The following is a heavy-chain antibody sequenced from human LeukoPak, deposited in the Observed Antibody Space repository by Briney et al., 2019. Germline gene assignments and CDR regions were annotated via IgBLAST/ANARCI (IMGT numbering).Heavy chain of an antibody. D-gene: IGHD7-27*01. J-gene: IGHJ4*02. CDR3: AREDWGSFDY. CDR1: GFTFSSYG. CDR2: ISSNGGST. Sequence: GGSLRLSCAASGFTFSSYGMHWVRQAPGKGLEYVSAISSNGGSTYYANSVKGRFTISRDNSKNTVFLQMGSLRAEDMAVYYCAREDWGSFDYWGQGTLVTVSS. V-gene: IGHV3-64*01.